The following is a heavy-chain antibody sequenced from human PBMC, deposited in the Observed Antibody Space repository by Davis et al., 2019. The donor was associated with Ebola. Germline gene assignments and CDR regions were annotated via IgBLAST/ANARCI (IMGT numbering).Heavy chain of an antibody. J-gene: IGHJ4*02. V-gene: IGHV3-11*01. CDR2: TSSSGSST. CDR3: AKEGQVGGHSHFDS. CDR1: GFTFSDYY. D-gene: IGHD3-16*01. Sequence: GESLKISCAASGFTFSDYYMSWIRQAPGKGLEWVSYTSSSGSSTYYADSVKGRFTISRDNAKKSLYLQMNNLRGEDTAVYYCAKEGQVGGHSHFDSWGQGTLVTVSS.